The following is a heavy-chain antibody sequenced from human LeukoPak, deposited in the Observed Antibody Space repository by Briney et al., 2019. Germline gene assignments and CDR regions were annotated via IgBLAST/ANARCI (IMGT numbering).Heavy chain of an antibody. D-gene: IGHD5-18*01. CDR3: ARDFRAAMVSDWFDP. CDR1: EDTFTGYY. V-gene: IGHV1-2*02. Sequence: ASVKVSCKTSEDTFTGYYMHWVRQAPGQGLEWMRWINPNSGDTNYAQKFQGRVSMTRDTSISTAYMELSRLRSDDTAVYYCARDFRAAMVSDWFDPWGQGTLVTVSS. CDR2: INPNSGDT. J-gene: IGHJ5*02.